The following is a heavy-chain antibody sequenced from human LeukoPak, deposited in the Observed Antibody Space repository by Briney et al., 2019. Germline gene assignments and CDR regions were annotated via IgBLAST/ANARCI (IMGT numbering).Heavy chain of an antibody. J-gene: IGHJ6*03. CDR1: RFTFSTYT. V-gene: IGHV3-20*04. CDR3: ARAYYYYYMDV. CDR2: INWNGCST. Sequence: RAVCALILSCVASRFTFSTYTMNWVRQAPGKGLEWVSGINWNGCSTWYADSVKGRFTISRDNANNSLYLQMNSLRAEDTALYYCARAYYYYYMDVWGKGTTVTVSS.